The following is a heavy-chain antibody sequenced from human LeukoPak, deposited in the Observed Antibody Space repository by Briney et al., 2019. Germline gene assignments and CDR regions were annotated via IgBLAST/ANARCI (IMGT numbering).Heavy chain of an antibody. J-gene: IGHJ4*02. D-gene: IGHD6-19*01. CDR2: INAGNGNT. CDR1: GYTFTSYA. V-gene: IGHV1-3*01. CDR3: AREGIPSFKVAGTGDFDY. Sequence: ASVKVSCKASGYTFTSYAMHWVRQAPGQRLEWMGWINAGNGNTKYSQKFQGRVTITRDTSASTAYMELSSLRSEDTAVYYCAREGIPSFKVAGTGDFDYWGQGTLVTVS.